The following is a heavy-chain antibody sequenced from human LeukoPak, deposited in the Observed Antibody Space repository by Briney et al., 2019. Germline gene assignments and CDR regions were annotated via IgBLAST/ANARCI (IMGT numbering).Heavy chain of an antibody. CDR3: AREGIAAAGHFDY. Sequence: ASVKVSCKASGYTFTGYYMHWVRQAPGQGLEWMGWINAGNGNTKYSQKFQGRVTITGDTSASTAYMELSSLRSEDTAVYYCAREGIAAAGHFDYWGQGTLVTVSS. V-gene: IGHV1-3*01. J-gene: IGHJ4*02. D-gene: IGHD6-13*01. CDR2: INAGNGNT. CDR1: GYTFTGYY.